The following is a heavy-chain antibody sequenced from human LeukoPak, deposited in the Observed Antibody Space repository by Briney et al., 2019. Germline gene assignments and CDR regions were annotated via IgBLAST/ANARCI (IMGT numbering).Heavy chain of an antibody. CDR2: IYYSGST. CDR1: GGSISSYY. D-gene: IGHD6-19*01. J-gene: IGHJ4*02. Sequence: SETLSLTCTVSGGSISSYYWSWIRQPPGKGLECIGYIYYSGSTNYNPSLKSRATISLDTSKKQFSLKVSSVTAADTAVYYCARGYGGTGWIRFDSWGQGTLVTVSS. CDR3: ARGYGGTGWIRFDS. V-gene: IGHV4-59*01.